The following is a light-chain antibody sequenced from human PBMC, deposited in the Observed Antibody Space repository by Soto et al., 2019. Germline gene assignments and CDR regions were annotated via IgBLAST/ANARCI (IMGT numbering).Light chain of an antibody. J-gene: IGKJ5*01. V-gene: IGKV1-33*01. CDR2: DAS. CDR1: QDITNY. CDR3: KHYDHLPIT. Sequence: DIQMTQSPSSLSASVGDRVTITCQASQDITNYLNWYQQKPGRAPRLLLYDASSLETGVPSRFSGAGSGTDFTLTISSLQPEDVATYYCKHYDHLPITFGQGTRLEIK.